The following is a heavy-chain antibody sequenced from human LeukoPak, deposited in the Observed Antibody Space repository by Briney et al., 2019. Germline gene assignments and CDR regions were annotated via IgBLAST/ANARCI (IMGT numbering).Heavy chain of an antibody. CDR1: GGSISSYY. CDR2: IYTSGST. CDR3: ARDSSSRGSYYGMDV. D-gene: IGHD6-13*01. Sequence: SETLSLTCTVSGGSISSYYWSWIRQPAGKGLEWIGRIYTSGSTNYNPSLKSRVTMSVDTSKNQFSLKLSSVTAADTAVYYCARDSSSRGSYYGMDVWGQGTTVTVSS. V-gene: IGHV4-4*07. J-gene: IGHJ6*02.